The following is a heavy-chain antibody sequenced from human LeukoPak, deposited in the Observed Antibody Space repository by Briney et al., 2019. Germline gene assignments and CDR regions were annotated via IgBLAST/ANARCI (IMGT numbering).Heavy chain of an antibody. CDR2: INTNTGNP. CDR1: GYTFTSYA. V-gene: IGHV7-4-1*02. CDR3: ARSGYSSGWYSWDRWDFDY. J-gene: IGHJ4*02. Sequence: GASVKVSCKASGYTFTSYAMNWVRQAPGHVLEWMGWINTNTGNPTYAQCFTGWLGFSMDTSVSTAWLQVSCLKDEDTAVYYCARSGYSSGWYSWDRWDFDYWGQGTLVTVSS. D-gene: IGHD6-19*01.